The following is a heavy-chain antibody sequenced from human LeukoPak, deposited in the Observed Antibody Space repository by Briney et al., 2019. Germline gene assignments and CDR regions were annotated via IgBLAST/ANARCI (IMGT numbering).Heavy chain of an antibody. V-gene: IGHV3-23*01. Sequence: TGGSLTLSCAASGCTLSSYAMSWGRQSPGKGLEWVSAISGSGGSTYYADSVKGRFTISRDNYKKKLYLQMNSLRAEDTAVYYCAKRRGRYCSSTSCSPIDYWGQGTLVTVSS. CDR3: AKRRGRYCSSTSCSPIDY. CDR1: GCTLSSYA. D-gene: IGHD2-2*01. CDR2: ISGSGGST. J-gene: IGHJ4*02.